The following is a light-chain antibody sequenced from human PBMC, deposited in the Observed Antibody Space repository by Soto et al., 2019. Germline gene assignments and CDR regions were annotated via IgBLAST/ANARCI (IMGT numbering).Light chain of an antibody. J-gene: IGKJ1*01. CDR3: QQYGSSGT. CDR1: QSVSNNY. CDR2: GAS. Sequence: EIVLTQSPGTLSLSPGERATLSCTASQSVSNNYLAWYQQKPGQAPRLLIYGASNRATGIPDRFSGSGSGTDFTLTISRLEPEDFAVDYCQQYGSSGTFGQGTKVDIK. V-gene: IGKV3-20*01.